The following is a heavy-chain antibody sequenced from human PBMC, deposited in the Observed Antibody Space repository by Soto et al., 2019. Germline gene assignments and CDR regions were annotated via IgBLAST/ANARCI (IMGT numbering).Heavy chain of an antibody. J-gene: IGHJ6*02. CDR3: ARGSGGVAARPLYYYYGMDV. CDR1: GGTFSSYA. V-gene: IGHV1-69*13. D-gene: IGHD6-6*01. CDR2: IIPIFGTA. Sequence: SVKVSCKASGGTFSSYAISWVRQATGQGLEWMGGIIPIFGTANYAQKFQGRVTITADESTSTAYMELSSLRSEDTAVYYCARGSGGVAARPLYYYYGMDVWGQGTTVTVSS.